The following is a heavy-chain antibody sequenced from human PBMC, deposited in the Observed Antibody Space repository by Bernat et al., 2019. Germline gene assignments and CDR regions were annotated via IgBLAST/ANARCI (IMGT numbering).Heavy chain of an antibody. D-gene: IGHD2-2*01. CDR1: GFTLSSYG. V-gene: IGHV3-23*01. Sequence: EVQLLESGGGLVQPGGSLRLSCVASGFTLSSYGMSWVRQAPGKGLEWVGVFRDSGARIEYADSVKGRFTISRDNSKNTLYLEMNSLRAEDTAVYYCAEGPPAGDYNRFDLWGRGTLVTVSS. CDR2: FRDSGARI. J-gene: IGHJ5*02. CDR3: AEGPPAGDYNRFDL.